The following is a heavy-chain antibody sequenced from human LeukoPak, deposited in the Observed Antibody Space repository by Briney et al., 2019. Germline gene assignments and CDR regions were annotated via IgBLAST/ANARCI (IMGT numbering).Heavy chain of an antibody. D-gene: IGHD4-11*01. CDR3: ARGTPYNP. CDR2: IHYSGTT. Sequence: SETLSLTCTVSGVSISSGTYYWGWIRQPPGKGLEWIGSIHYSGTTYYNPSLKSRVTISIDTSKNQFSLRLRSVTAADTAVYYCARGTPYNPWGQGALVTVSS. V-gene: IGHV4-39*07. J-gene: IGHJ5*02. CDR1: GVSISSGTYY.